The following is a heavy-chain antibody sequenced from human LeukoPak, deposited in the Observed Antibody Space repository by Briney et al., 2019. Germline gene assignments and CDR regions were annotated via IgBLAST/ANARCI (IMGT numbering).Heavy chain of an antibody. CDR3: AKGQVRYCSSTSCPNWFDP. Sequence: PGGSLRLSCSASGFTFSRSAMSWVRQAPGKGLEWVSAISGSGGSTYYADSVKGRFTISRDNSKTTLYLQMNSLRAEDTAVYYCAKGQVRYCSSTSCPNWFDPWGQETLVTVSS. J-gene: IGHJ5*02. D-gene: IGHD2-2*01. V-gene: IGHV3-23*01. CDR2: ISGSGGST. CDR1: GFTFSRSA.